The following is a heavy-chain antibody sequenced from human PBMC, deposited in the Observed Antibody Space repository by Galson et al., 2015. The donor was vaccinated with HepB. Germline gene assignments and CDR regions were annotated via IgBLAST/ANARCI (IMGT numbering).Heavy chain of an antibody. CDR1: GFTFSSYG. CDR3: AKDTPYNWFDP. Sequence: SLRLSCAASGFTFSSYGMHWVRQAPGEGLEWVAVIWYDGSNKYYADSVKGRFTISRDNSKNALYLQMNSLRAEDTAVYYCAKDTPYNWFDPWGQGTLVTVSS. J-gene: IGHJ5*02. V-gene: IGHV3-33*06. CDR2: IWYDGSNK.